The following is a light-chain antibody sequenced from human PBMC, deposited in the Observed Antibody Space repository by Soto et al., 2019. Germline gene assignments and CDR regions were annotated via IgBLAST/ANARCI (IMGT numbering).Light chain of an antibody. CDR1: SSDVGGYNY. J-gene: IGLJ1*01. V-gene: IGLV2-14*03. CDR2: DVS. CDR3: SSSTSRSTYV. Sequence: QSALTQPASVSGSPGHSITISCTGTSSDVGGYNYVSWYQQHPGKAPKLMIYDVSNRPSGVSNRFSGSKSGNTASLTISGLQAEDEADYYCSSSTSRSTYVFGSGTKVTVL.